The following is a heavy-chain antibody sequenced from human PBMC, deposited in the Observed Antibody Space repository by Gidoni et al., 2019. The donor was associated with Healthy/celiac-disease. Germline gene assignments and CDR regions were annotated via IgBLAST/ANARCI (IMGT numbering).Heavy chain of an antibody. CDR3: ARDSRIAAAGTGSLYYYYYGMDV. D-gene: IGHD6-13*01. J-gene: IGHJ6*02. V-gene: IGHV4-34*01. CDR2: SNHSGST. CDR1: AGSFSGYS. Sequence: QVQLQQWGAGLLKPSETLSLTCAVSAGSFSGYSWSWIRQPPGKGLEWIGESNHSGSTNYNPSLKSRVTISVDTYKNQLSLKLSSVTAAETAVYYCARDSRIAAAGTGSLYYYYYGMDVWGQGTTVTVSS.